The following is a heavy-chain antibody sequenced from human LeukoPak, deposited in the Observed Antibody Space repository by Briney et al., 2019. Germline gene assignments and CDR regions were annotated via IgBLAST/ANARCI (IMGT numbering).Heavy chain of an antibody. D-gene: IGHD3-22*01. Sequence: GGSLRLSCAASGFTFSSYGMHWVRQAPGKGLEWVAVIWYDGSNKYYADSVKGRFTISRDNSKNTLYLQMNSLRAEDTAVYYCARPGPYYYDSSGYYYFDYWGQGTLVTVSS. CDR3: ARPGPYYYDSSGYYYFDY. V-gene: IGHV3-33*01. CDR1: GFTFSSYG. CDR2: IWYDGSNK. J-gene: IGHJ4*02.